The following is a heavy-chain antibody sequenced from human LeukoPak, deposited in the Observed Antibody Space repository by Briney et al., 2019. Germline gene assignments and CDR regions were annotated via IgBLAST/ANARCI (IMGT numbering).Heavy chain of an antibody. D-gene: IGHD3-10*01. CDR3: AKEYDSGGYGANFDY. Sequence: PGGSLRLSCAASGFTFSSHWMHWVRQAPGKGLEWVAVVSSDGGTKYYADSVKGRFTISRDNSRNTMYLQMDSLRAEDTAVYYCAKEYDSGGYGANFDYWGQGTLVTVSS. J-gene: IGHJ4*02. CDR1: GFTFSSHW. V-gene: IGHV3-30*18. CDR2: VSSDGGTK.